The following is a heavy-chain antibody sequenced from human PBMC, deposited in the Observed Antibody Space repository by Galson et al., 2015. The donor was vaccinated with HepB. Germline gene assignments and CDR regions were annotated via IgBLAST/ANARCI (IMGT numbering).Heavy chain of an antibody. CDR3: ARAYGDYVSDY. Sequence: SLRLSCAASGFTFSSYGMHWVRQAPGKGLEWVAVIWYDGSNKYYADSVKGRFTISRDNSKNTLYLQMNSLRAEDTAVYYCARAYGDYVSDYWGQGTLVTVSS. CDR2: IWYDGSNK. D-gene: IGHD4-17*01. J-gene: IGHJ4*02. V-gene: IGHV3-33*01. CDR1: GFTFSSYG.